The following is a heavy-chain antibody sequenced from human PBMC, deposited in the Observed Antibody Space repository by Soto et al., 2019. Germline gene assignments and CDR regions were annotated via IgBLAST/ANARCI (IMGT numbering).Heavy chain of an antibody. CDR1: GDTFSNNA. V-gene: IGHV1-69*13. Sequence: SVKVSCKASGDTFSNNAINWVRQAPGQGLEWMGGIIPLFATAKYAQTFQDRVTIIADESTSTVYMELRSLRSEDTAVYYCARVGGSLTYYYPMDVWGQGTTVTVSS. CDR3: ARVGGSLTYYYPMDV. J-gene: IGHJ6*02. D-gene: IGHD1-26*01. CDR2: IIPLFATA.